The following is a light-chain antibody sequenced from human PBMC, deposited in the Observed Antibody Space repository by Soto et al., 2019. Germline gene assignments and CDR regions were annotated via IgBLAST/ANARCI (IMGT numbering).Light chain of an antibody. CDR3: QQYNSYPWT. V-gene: IGKV1-5*01. J-gene: IGKJ1*01. CDR2: DAS. Sequence: DIQMTQSPSTLSASVGGRVTITCRASQSISSWLAWYQQKPGKAPKLLIYDASTLESGVPSRFRGSGPGTEFTLTITSLQPDDFATYYCQQYNSYPWTFGQGTKVDIK. CDR1: QSISSW.